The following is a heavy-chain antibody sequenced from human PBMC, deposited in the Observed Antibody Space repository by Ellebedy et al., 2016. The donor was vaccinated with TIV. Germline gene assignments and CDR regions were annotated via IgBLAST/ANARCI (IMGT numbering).Heavy chain of an antibody. CDR3: ARDWGVRYDNLTGLSGGFDP. V-gene: IGHV1-2*02. J-gene: IGHJ5*02. Sequence: AASVTVSCKASGYTFTGYYMHWVRQAPGQGLEWMGWINPYSGGTNYAQKFQGRVTMTRDTSISTAYMELSRLRSDDTAVYYCARDWGVRYDNLTGLSGGFDPWGQGTLVTVSS. D-gene: IGHD3-9*01. CDR2: INPYSGGT. CDR1: GYTFTGYY.